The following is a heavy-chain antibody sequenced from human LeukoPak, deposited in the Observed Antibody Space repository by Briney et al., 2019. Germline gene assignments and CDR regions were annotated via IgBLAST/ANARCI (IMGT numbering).Heavy chain of an antibody. J-gene: IGHJ4*02. Sequence: GASVKVSCKASGYTFTSYGISWVRQAPGQGLEWMGWISAYNGNTNYAQKLQGRVTMTRNTSISTAYMELSSLRSEDTAVYYCARRNYDFWSGYYTVDYWGQGTLVTVSS. V-gene: IGHV1-18*01. CDR3: ARRNYDFWSGYYTVDY. D-gene: IGHD3-3*01. CDR2: ISAYNGNT. CDR1: GYTFTSYG.